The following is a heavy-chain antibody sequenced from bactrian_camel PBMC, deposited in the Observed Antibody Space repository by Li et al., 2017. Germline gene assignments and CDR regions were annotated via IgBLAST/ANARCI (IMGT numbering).Heavy chain of an antibody. CDR2: ISSDATT. Sequence: HVQLVESGGGSVQSGGSLRLSCAASRYTSQYFCMAWFRQTTGKEREFVSAISSDATTSYADSVKGRLTISQDNAKRTGYLQMNSLKPEDTAMYYCKPDPVRKGSWCFGGWGQGTQVTVS. D-gene: IGHD6*01. CDR1: RYTSQYFC. V-gene: IGHV3S53*01. CDR3: KPDPVRKGSWCFGG. J-gene: IGHJ6*01.